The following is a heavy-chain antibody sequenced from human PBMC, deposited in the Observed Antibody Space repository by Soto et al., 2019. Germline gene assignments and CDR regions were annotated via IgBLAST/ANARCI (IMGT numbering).Heavy chain of an antibody. Sequence: PGGSLRLSCAASGFTFSSYEMNWVRQAPGKGLEWVSYISSSGSTIYYADSVKGRFTISRDNAKNSLYLQMSSLRAEDTAVYYCASDSSGYNVFDYWGQGTLVTVSS. D-gene: IGHD3-22*01. V-gene: IGHV3-48*03. CDR2: ISSSGSTI. CDR3: ASDSSGYNVFDY. J-gene: IGHJ4*02. CDR1: GFTFSSYE.